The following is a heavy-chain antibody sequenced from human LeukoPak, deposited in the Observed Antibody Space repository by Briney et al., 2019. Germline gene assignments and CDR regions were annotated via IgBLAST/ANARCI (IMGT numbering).Heavy chain of an antibody. J-gene: IGHJ6*02. CDR3: ARSGGYYDFWSGPSVGMDV. CDR2: MNPNSGNT. Sequence: GASVKVSCKASGYTFTSYDINWVRQATGQGLEWMGWMNPNSGNTGYAQKFQGRVTMTRNTSISTAYMELSSLRSEDTAVYYCARSGGYYDFWSGPSVGMDVWDQGTTVTVSS. V-gene: IGHV1-8*01. CDR1: GYTFTSYD. D-gene: IGHD3-3*01.